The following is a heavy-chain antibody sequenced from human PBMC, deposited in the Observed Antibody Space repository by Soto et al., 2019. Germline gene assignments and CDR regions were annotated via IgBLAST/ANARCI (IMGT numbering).Heavy chain of an antibody. V-gene: IGHV3-74*01. Sequence: EVQVVESGGGLVQPGGSLRLSCAASGFTFSNYWIHVVRQAPGKGLVWVSRINPDGSYTSYADSVKGRFTISRDNARSTLYLQMNSLRAEDTAVYYCASDMTGPKDYWGQGTLVTVSS. J-gene: IGHJ4*02. D-gene: IGHD3-9*01. CDR1: GFTFSNYW. CDR3: ASDMTGPKDY. CDR2: INPDGSYT.